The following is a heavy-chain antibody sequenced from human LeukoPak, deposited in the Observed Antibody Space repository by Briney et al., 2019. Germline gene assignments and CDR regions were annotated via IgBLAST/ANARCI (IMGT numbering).Heavy chain of an antibody. V-gene: IGHV3-30-3*01. CDR3: ATDHELWLPCFDY. D-gene: IGHD6-19*01. J-gene: IGHJ4*02. CDR2: ISYDGSNK. Sequence: GGSLRLSCAASGFTFSSYAMHWVRQAPGKGLEWVAVISYDGSNKYYADSVKGRFTISRDNSKNTLYLQMNSLRADDTAVYYCATDHELWLPCFDYWGQGTLVTVSS. CDR1: GFTFSSYA.